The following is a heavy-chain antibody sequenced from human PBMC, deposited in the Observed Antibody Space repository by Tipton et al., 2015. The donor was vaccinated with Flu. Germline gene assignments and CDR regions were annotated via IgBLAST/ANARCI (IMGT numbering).Heavy chain of an antibody. J-gene: IGHJ4*02. CDR3: VRGSDGSGSNYNEFDF. V-gene: IGHV4-4*02. Sequence: LSLTCAVYGDSISSDKWWSWVRQPPGKGLEWIGEIYHTGSTNYNPSLRSRVTISVDKSKNQFSLNLRFVTAADTAVYYCVRGSDGSGSNYNEFDFWGQGTLVAVSS. CDR1: GDSISSDKW. CDR2: IYHTGST. D-gene: IGHD3-10*01.